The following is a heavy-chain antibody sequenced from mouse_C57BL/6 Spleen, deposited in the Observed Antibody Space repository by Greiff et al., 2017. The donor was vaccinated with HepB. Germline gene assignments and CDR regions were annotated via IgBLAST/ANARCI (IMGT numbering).Heavy chain of an antibody. D-gene: IGHD1-1*01. CDR2: IDPEDGDT. CDR1: GFNIKDYY. J-gene: IGHJ1*03. Sequence: EVQLQQSGAELVRPGASVKLSCTASGFNIKDYYMHWVKQRPEQGLEWIGRIDPEDGDTEYAPKFQGKATMTADTSSNTAYLQLSSLTSEDTAVYYCTTSTVVANWYFDVWGTGTTVTVSS. CDR3: TTSTVVANWYFDV. V-gene: IGHV14-1*01.